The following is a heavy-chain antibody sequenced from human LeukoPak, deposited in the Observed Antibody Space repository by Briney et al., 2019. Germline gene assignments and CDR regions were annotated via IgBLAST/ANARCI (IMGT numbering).Heavy chain of an antibody. CDR2: INPNSGGT. D-gene: IGHD1-26*01. J-gene: IGHJ4*02. V-gene: IGHV1-2*02. Sequence: ASVKVSCKASGYTFTGYYMHWARQAPGQGLEWMGWINPNSGGTNYAQKFQGRVTMTRDTSISTAYMELSRLRSDDTAVYYCARFSGSYYFFDYWGQGTLVTVSS. CDR1: GYTFTGYY. CDR3: ARFSGSYYFFDY.